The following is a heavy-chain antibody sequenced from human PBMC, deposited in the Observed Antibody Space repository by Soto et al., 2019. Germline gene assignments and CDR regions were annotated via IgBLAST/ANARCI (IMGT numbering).Heavy chain of an antibody. D-gene: IGHD2-15*01. CDR2: ISSSSSTI. CDR1: GFTFSSYS. V-gene: IGHV3-48*01. CDR3: ARDFRRGYCSGGSCSYYYYYYYMDV. Sequence: GGSLRLSCAASGFTFSSYSMNWVRQAPGKGLEWVSYISSSSSTIYYADSVKGRFTISRDNAKNSLYLQMNSLRAEDTAVYYCARDFRRGYCSGGSCSYYYYYYYMDVWGKGTTVTVSS. J-gene: IGHJ6*03.